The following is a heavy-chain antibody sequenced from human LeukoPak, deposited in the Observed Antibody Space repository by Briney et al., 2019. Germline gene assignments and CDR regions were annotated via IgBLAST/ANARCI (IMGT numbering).Heavy chain of an antibody. CDR1: GGSFSGYY. CDR3: ARGPLYCSGGSCYSGALGY. D-gene: IGHD2-15*01. V-gene: IGHV4-34*01. CDR2: INHSRST. J-gene: IGHJ4*02. Sequence: SETLSLTCAVYGGSFSGYYWSWIRQPPGKGLEWIGEINHSRSTNYNPSLKSRVTISVDTSKNQFSLKLSSVTAADTAVYYCARGPLYCSGGSCYSGALGYWGQGTLVTVSS.